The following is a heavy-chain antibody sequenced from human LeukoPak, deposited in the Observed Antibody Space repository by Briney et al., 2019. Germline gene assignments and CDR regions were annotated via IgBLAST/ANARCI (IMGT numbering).Heavy chain of an antibody. CDR2: IYHSGST. V-gene: IGHV4-38-2*02. J-gene: IGHJ4*02. Sequence: PSETLSLTCAVSGYSISSGYYWGWIRQPPGKGLEWIGSIYHSGSTYYNPSLKSRVTISVDTSKNQFSLKLSSVIAADTAVYYCARERRIAVAGYFDYWGQGTLVTVSS. CDR1: GYSISSGYY. CDR3: ARERRIAVAGYFDY. D-gene: IGHD6-19*01.